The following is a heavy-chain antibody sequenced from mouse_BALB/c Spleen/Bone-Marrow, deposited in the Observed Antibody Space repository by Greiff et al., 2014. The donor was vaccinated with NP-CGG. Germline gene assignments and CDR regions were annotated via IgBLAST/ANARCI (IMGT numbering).Heavy chain of an antibody. V-gene: IGHV1S81*02. CDR3: VRCNGQRHFDY. CDR2: INPSNGRT. Sequence: QVQLQQPGAELVKPGASVKLSCKASGYTFTSYWMHWVKQRPGQGLEWIGEINPSNGRTNYNEKFKSKATLTVDKSSSTAYMQLSSLTSEDSAVYYCVRCNGQRHFDYWGQGTTLTVSS. CDR1: GYTFTSYW. J-gene: IGHJ2*01.